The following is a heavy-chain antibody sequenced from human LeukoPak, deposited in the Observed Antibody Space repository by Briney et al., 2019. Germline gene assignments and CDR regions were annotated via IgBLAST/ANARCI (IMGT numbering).Heavy chain of an antibody. Sequence: ASVKVSCETSGYTFTAYYLHWVRQDPGQGLEWMGWMNPNSGDRNSAQKFQGRVTMTRDTSIRTIYMELSSLRSDDTAVYYCVRTLSAMIPYDYWGNGTLIIVSS. V-gene: IGHV1-2*02. J-gene: IGHJ4*01. CDR1: GYTFTAYY. CDR3: VRTLSAMIPYDY. D-gene: IGHD3-16*01. CDR2: MNPNSGDR.